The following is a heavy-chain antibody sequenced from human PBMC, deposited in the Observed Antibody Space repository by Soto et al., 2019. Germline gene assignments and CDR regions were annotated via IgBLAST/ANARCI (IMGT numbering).Heavy chain of an antibody. Sequence: GASVKVSCKTSGGIFNSYALSSVRQAPGQGPEWMGQIIPIFGSPKYAQKFQGRVTITADESTNTAYMELTSLTSEDTAMYYCAREKFSNYFDPWGQGTQVTVSS. J-gene: IGHJ5*02. V-gene: IGHV1-69*13. CDR1: GGIFNSYA. CDR2: IIPIFGSP. CDR3: AREKFSNYFDP. D-gene: IGHD3-3*01.